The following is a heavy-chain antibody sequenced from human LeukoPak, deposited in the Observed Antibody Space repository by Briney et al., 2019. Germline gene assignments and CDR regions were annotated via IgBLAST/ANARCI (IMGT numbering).Heavy chain of an antibody. J-gene: IGHJ6*03. CDR2: IYCSGST. Sequence: SETLSLTCTVSGGSISSHYWSWIRQPPGKGLEWIGYIYCSGSTNYNPSLKSRVTISVDTSKNQFSLKLSSVTAADTAVYYCARTLGVDYYMDVWGKGTTVTVSS. CDR3: ARTLGVDYYMDV. CDR1: GGSISSHY. D-gene: IGHD3-10*01. V-gene: IGHV4-59*11.